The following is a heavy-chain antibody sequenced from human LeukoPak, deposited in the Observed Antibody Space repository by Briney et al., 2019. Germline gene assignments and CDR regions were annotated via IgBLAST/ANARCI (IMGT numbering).Heavy chain of an antibody. J-gene: IGHJ4*02. CDR1: GFIFSSYA. V-gene: IGHV3-23*01. CDR2: ISGSGGST. CDR3: AKDQLSRPPRYGSGGY. Sequence: GGSLRLSCTASGFIFSSYAMNWVRQAPGKGLEWVSGISGSGGSTYYADSVKGRFTISRDNSKNTLYLQMNSLRAEDTAVYYCAKDQLSRPPRYGSGGYWGQGTLVTVSS. D-gene: IGHD3-10*01.